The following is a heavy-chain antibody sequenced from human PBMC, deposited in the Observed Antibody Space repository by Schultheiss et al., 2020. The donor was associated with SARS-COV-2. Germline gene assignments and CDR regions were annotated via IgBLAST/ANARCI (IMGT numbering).Heavy chain of an antibody. D-gene: IGHD1-26*01. CDR2: INPSSGDT. Sequence: ASVKVSCKASGYAFIGFYIHLLRQAPGQGLQWMGWINPSSGDTNEAQRFQGRVTMTRDTSISTAYMALNRLTSDDTAVYYCARDLQASVGYRPRDWFDPWGQGTLVTVSS. J-gene: IGHJ5*02. CDR1: GYAFIGFY. CDR3: ARDLQASVGYRPRDWFDP. V-gene: IGHV1-2*02.